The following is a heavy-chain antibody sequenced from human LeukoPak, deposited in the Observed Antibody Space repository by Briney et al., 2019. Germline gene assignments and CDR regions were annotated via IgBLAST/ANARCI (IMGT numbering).Heavy chain of an antibody. Sequence: PGGSLRLSCAASGFTFSSYSMSWVRQAPGKGLEWVANINQDANERYYVDSVKGRYTISRDNAKNSLYLQLNSLRAEDTAVYYCAAGDSFDYWGQGALVTVSS. J-gene: IGHJ4*02. CDR1: GFTFSSYS. D-gene: IGHD2-21*01. CDR2: INQDANER. V-gene: IGHV3-7*01. CDR3: AAGDSFDY.